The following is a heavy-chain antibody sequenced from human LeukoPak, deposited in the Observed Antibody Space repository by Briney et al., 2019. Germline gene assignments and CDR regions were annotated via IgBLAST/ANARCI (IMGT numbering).Heavy chain of an antibody. J-gene: IGHJ4*02. V-gene: IGHV3-21*01. CDR2: ITRSSIYI. CDR1: GFTFSSYA. CDR3: ARARYDSSGYYPLGDY. Sequence: GGSLRLSCAASGFTFSSYAMNWVRQAPGKGLEWVSSITRSSIYIYYADSVKGRFTISRDNAKNSLFLQMNSLRAVDTAVYFCARARYDSSGYYPLGDYWGQGTLVTVSS. D-gene: IGHD3-22*01.